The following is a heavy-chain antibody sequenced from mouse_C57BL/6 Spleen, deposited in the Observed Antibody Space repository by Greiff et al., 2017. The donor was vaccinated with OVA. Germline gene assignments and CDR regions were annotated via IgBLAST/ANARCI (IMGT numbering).Heavy chain of an antibody. Sequence: VQLQQSGPELVKPGASVKIPCKASGYTFTDYNMDWVKQSHGKSLEWIGDINPNNGGTIYNQKFKGKATLTVDKSSSTAYMELRSLTSEDTAVYYGARWDGSSYDYYAMDYWGQGTSVTVSS. J-gene: IGHJ4*01. CDR1: GYTFTDYN. CDR2: INPNNGGT. CDR3: ARWDGSSYDYYAMDY. V-gene: IGHV1-18*01. D-gene: IGHD1-1*01.